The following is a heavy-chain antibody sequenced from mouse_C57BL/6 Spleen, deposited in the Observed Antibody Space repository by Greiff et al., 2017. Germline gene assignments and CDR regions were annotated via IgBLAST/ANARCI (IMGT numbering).Heavy chain of an antibody. V-gene: IGHV5-4*03. D-gene: IGHD1-1*02. J-gene: IGHJ1*03. CDR3: ARGGVGWYFDV. CDR2: ISDGGSYT. CDR1: GFTFSSYA. Sequence: EVKLVESGGGLVKPGGSLKLSCAASGFTFSSYAMSWVRQTPEKRLEWVATISDGGSYTYYPDNVKGRFPISRDNAKNTLYLQRSHLRSVDTAIYYCARGGVGWYFDVWGTGTTVTVSS.